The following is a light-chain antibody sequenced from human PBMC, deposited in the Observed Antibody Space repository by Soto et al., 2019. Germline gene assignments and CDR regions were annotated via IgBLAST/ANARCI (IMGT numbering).Light chain of an antibody. V-gene: IGLV2-14*01. J-gene: IGLJ2*01. CDR2: GVS. CDR3: TSYAGSISLV. CDR1: GSDVGAYNY. Sequence: QSALTQPASVSGSPGQSITISCIGTGSDVGAYNYVSWYQQHPAKAPKLLIYGVSNRPSGVSDRFSASKSGNTASLTISGLQAEDEADYYFTSYAGSISLVFGGGTKVTVL.